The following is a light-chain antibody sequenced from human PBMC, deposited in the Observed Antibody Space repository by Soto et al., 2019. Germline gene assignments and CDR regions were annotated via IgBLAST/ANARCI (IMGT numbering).Light chain of an antibody. V-gene: IGKV3D-15*01. J-gene: IGKJ5*01. CDR2: GAS. CDR3: QQYHNWPPIT. CDR1: QSVSSN. Sequence: EIVLTQSPATLSLSPGERATLSCRASQSVSSNLAWYQQKPGQAPRLLIYGASTRATGIPARFSGSGSGTEFTLTISNLQSEDFAVYFCQQYHNWPPITFGQGTRLEI.